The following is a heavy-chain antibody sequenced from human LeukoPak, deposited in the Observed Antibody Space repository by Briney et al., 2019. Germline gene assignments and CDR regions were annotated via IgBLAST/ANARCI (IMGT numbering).Heavy chain of an antibody. V-gene: IGHV1-69*02. CDR3: ARQSNYDFWSGYSPNYYYMDV. CDR2: IIPTLGIA. D-gene: IGHD3-3*01. J-gene: IGHJ6*03. CDR1: GGTFSSYT. Sequence: SVKVSCKASGGTFSSYTISWVRQAPGQGLEWMGRIIPTLGIANYAQKFQGRVTITADKSTSTAYMELSSLRSEDTAVYYCARQSNYDFWSGYSPNYYYMDVWGKGTTVTVSS.